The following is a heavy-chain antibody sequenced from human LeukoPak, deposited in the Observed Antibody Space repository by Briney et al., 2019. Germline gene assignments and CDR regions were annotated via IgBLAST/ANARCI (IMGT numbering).Heavy chain of an antibody. J-gene: IGHJ4*02. D-gene: IGHD6-6*01. CDR2: IYTSGST. Sequence: SETLSLTCTVSGGSISSYYWSWIRQPAGKGLEWIGRIYTSGSTNYNPSLKSRVTMSVDTSKNQFSLKLSSVTVADTAVYYCARTQYSSSAVYFDYWGQGTLVTVSS. V-gene: IGHV4-4*07. CDR3: ARTQYSSSAVYFDY. CDR1: GGSISSYY.